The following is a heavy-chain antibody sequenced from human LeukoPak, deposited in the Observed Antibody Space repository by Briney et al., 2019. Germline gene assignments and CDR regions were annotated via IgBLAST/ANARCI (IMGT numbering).Heavy chain of an antibody. CDR1: GFTFTTYW. V-gene: IGHV3-74*01. D-gene: IGHD3-16*01. J-gene: IGHJ4*02. CDR2: INGDGSNS. Sequence: GGSLRLSCVASGFTFTTYWMHWVRQAPGKGLVWVSRINGDGSNSNYADSVKGRFTISRDNARNTLYLQMNDLRAEDTALYYCARTSPTSHFDFWGQGTLVTVSS. CDR3: ARTSPTSHFDF.